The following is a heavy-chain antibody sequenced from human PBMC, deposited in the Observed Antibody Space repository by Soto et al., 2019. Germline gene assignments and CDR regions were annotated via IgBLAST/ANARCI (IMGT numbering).Heavy chain of an antibody. CDR2: INAANGDT. V-gene: IGHV1-3*01. CDR1: GYTFTSYS. D-gene: IGHD6-19*01. Sequence: GASVKVSCKPSGYTFTSYSTHWVRQAPGQGLEYMGWINAANGDTKYSQKFQGRVTITRDTSARTAYMELSSLRSGDTAVYYCARGYYESSGSGPIDPWGQGTLVTAPQ. J-gene: IGHJ5*02. CDR3: ARGYYESSGSGPIDP.